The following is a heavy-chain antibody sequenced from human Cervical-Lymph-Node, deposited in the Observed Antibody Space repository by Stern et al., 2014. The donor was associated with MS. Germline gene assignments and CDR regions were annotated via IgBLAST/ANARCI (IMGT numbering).Heavy chain of an antibody. D-gene: IGHD4-17*01. J-gene: IGHJ4*02. V-gene: IGHV3-21*01. Sequence: EVQLLESGGGLVTPGESLRLSCDASGFTFSHYSINWVRQAPGKGLEWISSISNNSTHTYCADSVEGRFTISRDSAKDSVSLHMVSLRAEDTAVYYCARARVGDYARSPHLDSWGQGTLVTVSS. CDR1: GFTFSHYS. CDR2: ISNNSTHT. CDR3: ARARVGDYARSPHLDS.